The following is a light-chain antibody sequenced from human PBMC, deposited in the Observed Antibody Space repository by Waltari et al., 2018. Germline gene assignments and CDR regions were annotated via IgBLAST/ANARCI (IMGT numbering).Light chain of an antibody. V-gene: IGKV1-33*01. CDR3: QQSYKAPYT. J-gene: IGKJ2*01. Sequence: DIQMTQSPSSLSASVGDRVTITCQASPDISNYLNWYQQKPGKAPKLLIYDASNLETGVPSRFSGSGSGTDFTLTISSLQPEDFATYYCQQSYKAPYTFGQGTNVEIK. CDR2: DAS. CDR1: PDISNY.